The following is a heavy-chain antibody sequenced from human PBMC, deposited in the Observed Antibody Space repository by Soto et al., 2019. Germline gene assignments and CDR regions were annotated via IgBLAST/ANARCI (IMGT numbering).Heavy chain of an antibody. CDR3: AKVRKNYGDYDY. V-gene: IGHV3-64*01. J-gene: IGHJ4*02. CDR2: IGGNGVST. D-gene: IGHD4-17*01. CDR1: GFTFSNYA. Sequence: GGSLRLSCAASGFTFSNYAMHWVRQAPGKGLEYVSLIGGNGVSTYYANSVKGRFTISRDNSKNTLYLQMGSLTPDDMAVYYCAKVRKNYGDYDYWGQGTLVTVSS.